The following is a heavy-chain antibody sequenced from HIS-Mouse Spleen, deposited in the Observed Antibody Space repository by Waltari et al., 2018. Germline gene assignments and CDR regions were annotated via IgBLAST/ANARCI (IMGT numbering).Heavy chain of an antibody. Sequence: QVQLVQSGAEVKKPGASVKVSCKASGYTFTRSDISRGRRANGQGSAWMGWMNPNGGHTGYAQKFQGSVTMTRNTSISTAYMELSSLRSEDTAVYYCAREGSSGLYTPYYYYYYGMDVWGQGTTVTVSS. CDR3: AREGSSGLYTPYYYYYYGMDV. CDR2: MNPNGGHT. D-gene: IGHD6-19*01. CDR1: GYTFTRSD. V-gene: IGHV1-8*01. J-gene: IGHJ6*02.